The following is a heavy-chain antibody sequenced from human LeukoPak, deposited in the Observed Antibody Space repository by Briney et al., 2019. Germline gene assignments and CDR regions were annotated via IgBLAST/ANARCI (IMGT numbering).Heavy chain of an antibody. D-gene: IGHD5-18*01. CDR2: IGGRGGIT. V-gene: IGHV3-23*01. Sequence: PGGSLRLSCAASGFTFRNAWMSWVRQAPGKGLEWVSTIGGRGGITYYADSVKGRFTISRDNSKNTLYLQMNSLRAEDTAVYYCAKMGAYSSIKNDYWGQGTLVTVSS. J-gene: IGHJ4*02. CDR3: AKMGAYSSIKNDY. CDR1: GFTFRNAW.